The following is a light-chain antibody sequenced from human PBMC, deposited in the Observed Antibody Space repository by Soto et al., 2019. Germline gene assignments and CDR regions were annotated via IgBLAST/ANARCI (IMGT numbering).Light chain of an antibody. Sequence: IPLTQTPSTLSASVADGVTTTCRASQSISSWLAWYQQKPGKAPKILIYDASSLESGVPSRFSGSGCGTEFTLTISSLQPDDFATYYCQQYNSYPWTFGQGTKVDIK. V-gene: IGKV1-5*01. J-gene: IGKJ1*01. CDR3: QQYNSYPWT. CDR1: QSISSW. CDR2: DAS.